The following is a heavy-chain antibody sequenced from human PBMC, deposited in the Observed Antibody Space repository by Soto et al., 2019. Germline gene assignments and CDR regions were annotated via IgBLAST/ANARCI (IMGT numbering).Heavy chain of an antibody. CDR1: GGSISSYY. J-gene: IGHJ5*02. V-gene: IGHV4-59*01. CDR2: IYYSGST. D-gene: IGHD6-25*01. Sequence: QVQLQESGPGLVKPSETLSLTCTVSGGSISSYYWSWIRQPPGKGLEWIGYIYYSGSTNYNPSLKRRVTISVDPSKNQFSLKLSSVTAADTAVYYCARPHGGSSGWDNWFDPWGQGTLVTVSS. CDR3: ARPHGGSSGWDNWFDP.